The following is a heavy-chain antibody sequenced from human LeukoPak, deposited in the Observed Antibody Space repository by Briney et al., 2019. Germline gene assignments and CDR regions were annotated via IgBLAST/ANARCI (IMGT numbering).Heavy chain of an antibody. Sequence: PSETLSLTCTVSGGSISSSSYYWGWIRQPPGKGLEWIGSIYYSGSTYYNPSLKSRVTISVDTSKNQFSLKLSSVTAADTAVYYCARGGGYFDWLLSYYFDYWGQGTLVTVSS. D-gene: IGHD3-9*01. CDR2: IYYSGST. V-gene: IGHV4-39*07. J-gene: IGHJ4*02. CDR3: ARGGGYFDWLLSYYFDY. CDR1: GGSISSSSYY.